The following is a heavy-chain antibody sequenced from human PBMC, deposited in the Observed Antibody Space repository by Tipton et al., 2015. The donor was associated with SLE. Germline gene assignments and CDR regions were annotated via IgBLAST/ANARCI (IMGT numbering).Heavy chain of an antibody. CDR1: GFTISNFW. J-gene: IGHJ3*02. CDR2: IKEDGSQR. Sequence: GSLRLSCVGSGFTISNFWMIWIRQAPGKGLGWVANIKEDGSQRYYVDSVKGRFTFSRDKAKNSLYLEMNSLRVEDTAVYYCARGSMVRGNDGFDIWGQGAMVTVSS. D-gene: IGHD3-10*01. CDR3: ARGSMVRGNDGFDI. V-gene: IGHV3-7*04.